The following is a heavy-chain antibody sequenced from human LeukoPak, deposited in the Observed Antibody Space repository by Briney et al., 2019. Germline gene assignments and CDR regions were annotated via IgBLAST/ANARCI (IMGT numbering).Heavy chain of an antibody. Sequence: GRSLRLSCAASGFSFSSYGMYWVRQAPGKGLEWVALIYNDGGLPNYLDSVRGRFTISRDNSKNTLYLQMDSLRVEDTAVYYCAQGHYVGNSEFLDNRGQGSLVIVSS. V-gene: IGHV3-33*07. D-gene: IGHD4-23*01. CDR1: GFSFSSYG. J-gene: IGHJ4*02. CDR3: AQGHYVGNSEFLDN. CDR2: IYNDGGLP.